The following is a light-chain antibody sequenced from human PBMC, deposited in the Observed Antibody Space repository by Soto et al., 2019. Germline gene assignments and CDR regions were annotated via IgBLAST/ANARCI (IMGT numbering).Light chain of an antibody. Sequence: SPGTLSLSPGERATLSCRASQSVSSSYLAWYQQKPGQAPRLLIYGASSRATGIPDRFSGSGSGTDFTLTISRLEPEDFAVYYCQQYGSSLIAFGQWTRLEMK. J-gene: IGKJ5*01. CDR1: QSVSSSY. V-gene: IGKV3-20*01. CDR3: QQYGSSLIA. CDR2: GAS.